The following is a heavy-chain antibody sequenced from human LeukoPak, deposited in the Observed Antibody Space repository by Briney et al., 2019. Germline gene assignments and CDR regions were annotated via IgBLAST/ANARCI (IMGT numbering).Heavy chain of an antibody. V-gene: IGHV3-7*01. CDR3: ARDLWFGELSGDAFDI. CDR2: IKQDGSEK. CDR1: GFTFSSYW. Sequence: GGSLRLSCAASGFTFSSYWMSWVRQAPGKGLEWVANIKQDGSEKYYVDSVKGRFTISRDNAKNSLYLQMNSLRAEDTAVYYCARDLWFGELSGDAFDIWGQGTMVTVSS. J-gene: IGHJ3*02. D-gene: IGHD3-10*01.